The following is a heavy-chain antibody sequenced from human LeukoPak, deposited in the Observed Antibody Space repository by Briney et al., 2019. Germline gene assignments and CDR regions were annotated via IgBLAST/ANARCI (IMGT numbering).Heavy chain of an antibody. Sequence: SETLSLTCTVSGGSISSYYWSWIRQPAGKGLEWIGRIYTSGSTNYNPSLKSRVTMSVDTSKNQFSLKLSSVTAADTAMYYCARDPYDTSANDAFDIWGQGTMVSVSS. CDR3: ARDPYDTSANDAFDI. V-gene: IGHV4-4*07. J-gene: IGHJ3*02. CDR2: IYTSGST. D-gene: IGHD3-22*01. CDR1: GGSISSYY.